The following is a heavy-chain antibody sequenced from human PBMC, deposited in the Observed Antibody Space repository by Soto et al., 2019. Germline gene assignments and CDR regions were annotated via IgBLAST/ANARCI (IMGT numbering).Heavy chain of an antibody. J-gene: IGHJ4*02. CDR2: VRSKADGGTT. Sequence: PGGSLRRSCADSGFTLANAWMSWVRQAPGKGLEWVGRVRSKADGGTTDYAAPVKGRFTISRDDSENTLYLQMNSLKIDDTAVYYCRRDWDYPVLWGQGTLVTVSS. CDR3: RRDWDYPVL. V-gene: IGHV3-15*01. CDR1: GFTLANAW. D-gene: IGHD1-7*01.